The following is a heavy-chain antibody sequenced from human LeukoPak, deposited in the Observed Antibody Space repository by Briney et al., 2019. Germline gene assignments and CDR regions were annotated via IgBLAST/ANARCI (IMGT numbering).Heavy chain of an antibody. D-gene: IGHD1-26*01. J-gene: IGHJ4*02. V-gene: IGHV3-30*02. CDR1: GFTFSSYG. Sequence: GGSLRLSCAASGFTFSSYGMRWVRQAPGKGLEWVAFIRYDGSNKYYADSVKGRFTISRDNSKNSLYLQMNSLRAEDTAVYYCARDEDGSYGFDYWGQGTLVTVSS. CDR3: ARDEDGSYGFDY. CDR2: IRYDGSNK.